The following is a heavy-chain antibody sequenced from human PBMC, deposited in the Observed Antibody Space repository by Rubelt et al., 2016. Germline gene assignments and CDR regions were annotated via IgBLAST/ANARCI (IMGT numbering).Heavy chain of an antibody. CDR2: IKQDGSEK. Sequence: EVQLVESGGGLIHPGGSLTLSCAASGFTFSSYWMSWVRQAPGKGLEWVANIKQDGSEKYYVDSVKGRFTISRDNAKNSLYLPMNSLRAEDTAVYYCARHSSGYYYCPDYWGQGTLVTVSS. CDR1: GFTFSSYW. J-gene: IGHJ4*02. D-gene: IGHD3-22*01. CDR3: ARHSSGYYYCPDY. V-gene: IGHV3-7*05.